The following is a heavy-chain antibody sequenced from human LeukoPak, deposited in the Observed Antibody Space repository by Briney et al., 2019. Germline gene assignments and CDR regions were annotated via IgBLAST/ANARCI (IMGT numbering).Heavy chain of an antibody. D-gene: IGHD3-9*01. Sequence: WASVKVSCKASGGTFSSYAISWVRQAPGQGLEWMGGIIPIFGTANYAQKFQGRVTITADESTSTAYMELSSLRSEDTAVYYCARDRETLTGYYFDYWGQGTLVTVSS. V-gene: IGHV1-69*13. CDR2: IIPIFGTA. CDR3: ARDRETLTGYYFDY. J-gene: IGHJ4*02. CDR1: GGTFSSYA.